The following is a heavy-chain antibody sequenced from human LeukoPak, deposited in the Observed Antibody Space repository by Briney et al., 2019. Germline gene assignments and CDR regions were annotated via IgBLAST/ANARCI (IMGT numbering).Heavy chain of an antibody. D-gene: IGHD2-2*01. CDR3: ARDSGYCSSTCCYVHYFDY. J-gene: IGHJ4*02. CDR2: ISSSSGYI. V-gene: IGHV3-21*01. Sequence: GGSLRLSCAASGFTFNSYSMNWVRQTPGKGLEWVSSISSSSGYINYADSVKGRFTVSRDNAKNSLYLQMNSLRAEDTAVYYCARDSGYCSSTCCYVHYFDYWGQGTLVTVSS. CDR1: GFTFNSYS.